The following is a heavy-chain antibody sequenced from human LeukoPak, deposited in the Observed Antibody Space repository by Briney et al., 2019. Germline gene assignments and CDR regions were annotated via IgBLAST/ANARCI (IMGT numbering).Heavy chain of an antibody. J-gene: IGHJ5*02. D-gene: IGHD5-12*01. CDR3: ARVRRIGASLGWFDP. Sequence: ASVKVSCKASGYTFTSYGISWVRQAPGQGLEWMGWISAYNGNTNYAQKLQGRVTMTTDTSTSTAYMELRSLRSDDTAVYYCARVRRIGASLGWFDPWGQGTLVTVSS. CDR1: GYTFTSYG. CDR2: ISAYNGNT. V-gene: IGHV1-18*01.